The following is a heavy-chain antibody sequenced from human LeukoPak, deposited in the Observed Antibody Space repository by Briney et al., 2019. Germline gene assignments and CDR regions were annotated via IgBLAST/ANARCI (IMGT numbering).Heavy chain of an antibody. CDR1: GFTFSSYE. CDR2: ISSSGSTI. D-gene: IGHD3-9*01. Sequence: GGSLRLSCASCGFTFSSYEMNWVRQAPGKGLEWVSYISSSGSTIYYADSVKGRFTISRDNAKNSLYLQMNSLRAEDTAVYYCARGFGLRYFDWLSNPYYFDYWGQGTLVTVSS. CDR3: ARGFGLRYFDWLSNPYYFDY. V-gene: IGHV3-48*03. J-gene: IGHJ4*02.